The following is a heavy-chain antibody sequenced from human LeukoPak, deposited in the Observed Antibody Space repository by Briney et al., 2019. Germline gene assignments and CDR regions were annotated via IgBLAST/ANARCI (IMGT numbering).Heavy chain of an antibody. CDR2: ISSSSYI. CDR3: ARAGYCSSTSCYEDYMDV. D-gene: IGHD2-2*01. J-gene: IGHJ6*03. Sequence: GGSLRLSCAASGFTFSSYSMNWIRQAPGKGLEWVSSISSSSYIYYADSVKGRFTISRDNAKNTLYLQMTSLRAEDTAVYYCARAGYCSSTSCYEDYMDVWGKGTTVTVSS. V-gene: IGHV3-21*01. CDR1: GFTFSSYS.